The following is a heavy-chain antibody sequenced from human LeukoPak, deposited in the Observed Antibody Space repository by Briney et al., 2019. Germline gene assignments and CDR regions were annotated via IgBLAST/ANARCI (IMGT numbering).Heavy chain of an antibody. CDR1: GGSISSYY. Sequence: SETLSLTCTVSGGSISSYYWSWIRQPPGKGLEWIGYIYYSGSTNYNPSLKSRVTISVDTSKNQISLKLSSVTAADTAVYYCARDPPPGRNQFDYWGQGTLVTVSS. CDR2: IYYSGST. V-gene: IGHV4-59*01. J-gene: IGHJ4*02. D-gene: IGHD1-14*01. CDR3: ARDPPPGRNQFDY.